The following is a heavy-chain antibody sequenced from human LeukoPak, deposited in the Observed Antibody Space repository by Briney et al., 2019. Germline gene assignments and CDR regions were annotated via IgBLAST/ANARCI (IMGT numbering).Heavy chain of an antibody. Sequence: GGSLRLSCAASGFTFSKMNWVRQVPGKGLEWVSTISDSGVTTHYADSVKGRFTISRDNSKSTLYLQMSSLRAVDTAIYYCAKDPSTFLTTGWYFDLWGRGTLVTVSS. CDR2: ISDSGVTT. CDR3: AKDPSTFLTTGWYFDL. CDR1: GFTFSK. J-gene: IGHJ2*01. D-gene: IGHD4-17*01. V-gene: IGHV3-23*01.